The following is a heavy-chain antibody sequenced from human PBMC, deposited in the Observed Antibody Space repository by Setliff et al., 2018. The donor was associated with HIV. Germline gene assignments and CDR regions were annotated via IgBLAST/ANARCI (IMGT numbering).Heavy chain of an antibody. CDR2: ILDSGST. D-gene: IGHD2-21*01. J-gene: IGHJ3*02. CDR3: ARAGYGGGHDAFDI. CDR1: GASISSGGYY. Sequence: PSETLSLTCTVSGASISSGGYYWNWIRQLPGKGLEWIGYILDSGSTYYNPSLRGRLSMSIDTSANQFSVELTSVTAADTAVYFCARAGYGGGHDAFDIWGQGPMVTVSS. V-gene: IGHV4-31*03.